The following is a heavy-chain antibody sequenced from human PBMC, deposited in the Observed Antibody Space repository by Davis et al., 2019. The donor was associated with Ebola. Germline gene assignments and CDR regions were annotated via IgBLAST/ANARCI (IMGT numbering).Heavy chain of an antibody. D-gene: IGHD2-2*02. CDR3: ASERGDIVVGPAAIPPSLNWFDP. CDR2: MNPNSGNT. V-gene: IGHV1-8*02. CDR1: GYTFTSYD. Sequence: ASVKVSCKASGYTFTSYDIHWVRQATGQGLEWMGWMNPNSGNTGYAQKFQGRVTMTRNTSISTAYMELSSLRSEDTAVYYCASERGDIVVGPAAIPPSLNWFDPWGQGTLVTVSS. J-gene: IGHJ5*02.